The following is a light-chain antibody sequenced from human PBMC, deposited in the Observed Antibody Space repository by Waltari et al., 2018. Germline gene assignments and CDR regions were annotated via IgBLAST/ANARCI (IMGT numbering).Light chain of an antibody. Sequence: EVVLTQAPSTLSLSPGERATLSCRASENVGNDVAWYQHRPGQPPRLLFFDASNRAAGIPARFSDSGVGTDFTLTISAVQTDDFAVYYCQQRNDWPLTFGGGT. V-gene: IGKV3D-11*02. J-gene: IGKJ4*01. CDR2: DAS. CDR3: QQRNDWPLT. CDR1: ENVGND.